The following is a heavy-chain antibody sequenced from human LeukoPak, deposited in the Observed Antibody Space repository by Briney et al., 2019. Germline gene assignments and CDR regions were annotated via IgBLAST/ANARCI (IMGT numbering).Heavy chain of an antibody. CDR2: IHYSGST. D-gene: IGHD6-19*01. CDR3: ARGDSSGLYYFDY. J-gene: IGHJ4*02. V-gene: IGHV4-59*12. Sequence: PSETLSLTCSVSGGSISSYYWSWIRQPPGKGLECIGYIHYSGSTNYNPTLKSRVTISVDTSKNQFSLKLSSVTAADTAVYYCARGDSSGLYYFDYWGQGTLVTVSS. CDR1: GGSISSYY.